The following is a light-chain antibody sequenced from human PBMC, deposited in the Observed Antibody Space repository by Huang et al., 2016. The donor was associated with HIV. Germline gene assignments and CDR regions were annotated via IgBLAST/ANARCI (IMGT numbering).Light chain of an antibody. Sequence: EVVLTQSPPTLSLFPGETATLSCRASQTIGTYVAWYQQRPGQGPRLLIYDGSNRAASVPARISGAGSGTTFTLSISGLESEDFGVYYCQQRRSWPLTFGGGDQGGGQ. CDR2: DGS. J-gene: IGKJ4*01. V-gene: IGKV3-11*01. CDR3: QQRRSWPLT. CDR1: QTIGTY.